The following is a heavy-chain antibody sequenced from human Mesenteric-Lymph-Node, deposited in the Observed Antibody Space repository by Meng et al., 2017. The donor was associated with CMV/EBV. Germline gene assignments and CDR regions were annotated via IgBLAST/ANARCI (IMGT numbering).Heavy chain of an antibody. CDR2: ISYDGRNK. J-gene: IGHJ3*02. CDR3: ARGYQLLGRHDAFDI. D-gene: IGHD2-2*01. V-gene: IGHV3-30*04. CDR1: ELTLRSEV. Sequence: SELTLRSEVRRWVRKAPGKGVEWVAVISYDGRNKYYADSVKGRFTISRDNSKNTLYLQMNSLRAEDTAVYYCARGYQLLGRHDAFDIWGQGTMVTVSS.